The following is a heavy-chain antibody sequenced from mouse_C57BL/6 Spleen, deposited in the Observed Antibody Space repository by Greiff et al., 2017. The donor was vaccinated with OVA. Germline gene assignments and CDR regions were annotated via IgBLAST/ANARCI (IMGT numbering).Heavy chain of an antibody. D-gene: IGHD1-1*01. CDR3: AREFLGYYGSSFYYAMDY. Sequence: VQLQQSGPELVKPGASVKISCKASGYAFSSSWMNWVKQRPGKGLEWIGRIYPGDGDTNYNGKFKGKATLTADKSSSTAYMQLSSLTSEDSAVYFCAREFLGYYGSSFYYAMDYWGQGTSVTVSS. CDR1: GYAFSSSW. V-gene: IGHV1-82*01. CDR2: IYPGDGDT. J-gene: IGHJ4*01.